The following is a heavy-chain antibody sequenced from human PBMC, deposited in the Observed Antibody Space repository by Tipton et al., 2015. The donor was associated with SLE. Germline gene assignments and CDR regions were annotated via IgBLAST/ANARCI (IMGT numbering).Heavy chain of an antibody. CDR2: IRSKAYGGTT. Sequence: LRLSCTASGFTFGDYAMSWFRQAPGKGLEWVGFIRSKAYGGTTEYAASVKGRFTISRDDSKSIAYLQMNSLKTEDTAVYYCTRTPYSSSWTVDYWGQGTLVTVSS. CDR1: GFTFGDYA. D-gene: IGHD6-13*01. CDR3: TRTPYSSSWTVDY. V-gene: IGHV3-49*03. J-gene: IGHJ4*02.